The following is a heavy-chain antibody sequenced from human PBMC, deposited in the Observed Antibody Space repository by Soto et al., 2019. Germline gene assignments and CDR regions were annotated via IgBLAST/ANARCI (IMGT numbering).Heavy chain of an antibody. CDR3: ASSNAPRDGYKD. CDR1: GGSISSYY. CDR2: IYYSGST. V-gene: IGHV4-59*01. D-gene: IGHD5-12*01. Sequence: SETLSLTCTVSGGSISSYYWSWIRQPPGKGREWIGYIYYSGSTNYNPSLKSRVTISVDTSKNQFSLKLSSVTAADTAVYYCASSNAPRDGYKDWGQGTLVTVSS. J-gene: IGHJ4*02.